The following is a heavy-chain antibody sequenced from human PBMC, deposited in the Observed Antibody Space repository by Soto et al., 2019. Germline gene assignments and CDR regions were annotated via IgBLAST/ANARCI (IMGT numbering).Heavy chain of an antibody. CDR1: VGSINTFY. CDR3: AREGSYSAYNFAHGIQLWSFDF. Sequence: AETLSLTCTVSVGSINTFYWSWFRQPAGRGLEWIGRIFSSGSTSFNPSLESRVAMSVDTSKNHFSLNLSSVTAADMAVYYCAREGSYSAYNFAHGIQLWSFDFWGQGALVTVSS. D-gene: IGHD5-12*01. J-gene: IGHJ4*02. CDR2: IFSSGST. V-gene: IGHV4-4*07.